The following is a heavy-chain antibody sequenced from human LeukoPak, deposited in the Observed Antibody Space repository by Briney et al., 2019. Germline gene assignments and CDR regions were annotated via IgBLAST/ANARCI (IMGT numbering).Heavy chain of an antibody. D-gene: IGHD2-2*02. CDR3: ARVQIVVVPAAIKREDYYYMDV. CDR1: GYTFTSYA. Sequence: ASVKVSCKASGYTFTSYAMHWVRQAPGQRLEWMGWINAGNGNTKYSQKFQGRVTITRDTSASTAYMELSSLRSEDTAVYYCARVQIVVVPAAIKREDYYYMDVWGKGTTVTVSS. V-gene: IGHV1-3*01. J-gene: IGHJ6*03. CDR2: INAGNGNT.